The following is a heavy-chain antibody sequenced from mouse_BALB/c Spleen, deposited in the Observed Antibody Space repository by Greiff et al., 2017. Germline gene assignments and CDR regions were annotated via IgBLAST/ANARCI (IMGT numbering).Heavy chain of an antibody. V-gene: IGHV2-6-7*01. Sequence: QVQLKESGPGLVAPSQSLSITCTASGFSLTGYGVNWVRQPPGKGLEWLGMIWGDGSTDYNSALKSRLSISKDNSTSQAFLKMNSLQTDDTARYYCAREYGNYEAWFAYWGQGTLVTVSA. CDR2: IWGDGST. CDR1: GFSLTGYG. CDR3: AREYGNYEAWFAY. D-gene: IGHD2-1*01. J-gene: IGHJ3*01.